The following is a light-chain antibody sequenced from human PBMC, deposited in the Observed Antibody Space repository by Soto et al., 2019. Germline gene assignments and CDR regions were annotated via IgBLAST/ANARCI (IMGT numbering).Light chain of an antibody. CDR2: DAS. CDR3: QQSYSTQTA. V-gene: IGKV3-11*01. Sequence: ATLTISAWGRGTRSGMASQSVSSNLAWYQQKPGQAPRLLFYDASNRATGIPARFSGSGSGTDFTLTISSLQPEDFATYYCQQSYSTQTASGRGTRLEIK. CDR1: QSVSSN. J-gene: IGKJ5*01.